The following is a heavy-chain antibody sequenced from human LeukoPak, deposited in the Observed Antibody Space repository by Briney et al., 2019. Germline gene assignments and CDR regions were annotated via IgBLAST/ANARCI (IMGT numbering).Heavy chain of an antibody. D-gene: IGHD2/OR15-2a*01. CDR3: ARERKYYYMDL. Sequence: GGSLRLSCVGSAFPFSNLNMIWVRLAPGKGPEYISHLSNTASATYYIDSVRGRFTISRDNATNSLYLQMDRMRAEDTAVYYCARERKYYYMDLWGKGTTVTVS. CDR2: LSNTASAT. V-gene: IGHV3-48*01. J-gene: IGHJ6*03. CDR1: AFPFSNLN.